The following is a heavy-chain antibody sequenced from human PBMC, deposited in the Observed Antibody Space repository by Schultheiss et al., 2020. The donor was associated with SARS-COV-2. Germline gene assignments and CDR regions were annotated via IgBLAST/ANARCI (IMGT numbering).Heavy chain of an antibody. D-gene: IGHD7-27*01. V-gene: IGHV3-23*01. CDR2: ISGSGGST. Sequence: GGSLRLSCAVSGFTFRNYVMSWVRQAPGKGLEWVSAISGSGGSTYYADSVKGRFTISRDNSKNTLYLQMNSLRAEDTAVYYCARELGIWSSFDYWGQGTLVTVSS. CDR3: ARELGIWSSFDY. CDR1: GFTFRNYV. J-gene: IGHJ4*02.